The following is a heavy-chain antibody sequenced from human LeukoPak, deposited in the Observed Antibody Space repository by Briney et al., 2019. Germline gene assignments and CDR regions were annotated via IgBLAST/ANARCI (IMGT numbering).Heavy chain of an antibody. CDR3: ARDITVTTGAFDI. V-gene: IGHV1-18*01. CDR1: GYTFTSYG. D-gene: IGHD4-17*01. J-gene: IGHJ3*02. CDR2: ISAYNGNT. Sequence: ASVKVSCKASGYTFTSYGISWVRQAPGQGLEWMGWISAYNGNTNYAQKLQGRVTMTTDTSTSTAYMELSSLRSEVTAVYYCARDITVTTGAFDIWGQGTMVTVSS.